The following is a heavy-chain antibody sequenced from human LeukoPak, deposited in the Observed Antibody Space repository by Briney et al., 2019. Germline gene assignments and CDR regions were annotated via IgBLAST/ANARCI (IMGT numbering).Heavy chain of an antibody. CDR1: GFTXSSYW. J-gene: IGHJ4*02. D-gene: IGHD3-10*01. CDR2: IKQDGSEK. V-gene: IGHV3-7*01. Sequence: GSLRLSCAASGFTXSSYWMSWVRQAPGKGLEWVANIKQDGSEKYYVDSVKGRFTISRDNAKNSLYLQMNSLRAEDTAVYYCARDVYYGSGSPRLDYWGQGTLVTVSS. CDR3: ARDVYYGSGSPRLDY.